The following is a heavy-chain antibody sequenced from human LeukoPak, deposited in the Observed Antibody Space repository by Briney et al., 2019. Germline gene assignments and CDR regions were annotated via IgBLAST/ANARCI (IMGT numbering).Heavy chain of an antibody. D-gene: IGHD6-6*01. J-gene: IGHJ4*02. CDR2: ISRTSESI. V-gene: IGHV3-21*01. Sequence: GGSLRLSCAASGFTFSIYGMSWVRQAPGEGLEWVSIISRTSESIFYADSVKGRFTISRDNAKNSLYLQMNSLRAEDTAVYYCAKFGRSSSSGKWGQGTLVTVSA. CDR1: GFTFSIYG. CDR3: AKFGRSSSSGK.